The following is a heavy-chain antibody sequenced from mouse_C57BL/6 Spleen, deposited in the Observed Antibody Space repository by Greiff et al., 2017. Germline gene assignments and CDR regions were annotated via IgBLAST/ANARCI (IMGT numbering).Heavy chain of an antibody. Sequence: EVQGVESGEGLVKPGGSLKLSCAASGFTFSSYAMSWVRQTPEKRLEWVAYISSGGDYIYYADTVKGRFTISRDNARNTLYLQMSSLKSEATAMYYGTRVDYGSFRYFDVWGTGTTVTVSA. CDR2: ISSGGDYI. CDR1: GFTFSSYA. J-gene: IGHJ1*03. D-gene: IGHD2-1*01. V-gene: IGHV5-9-1*02. CDR3: TRVDYGSFRYFDV.